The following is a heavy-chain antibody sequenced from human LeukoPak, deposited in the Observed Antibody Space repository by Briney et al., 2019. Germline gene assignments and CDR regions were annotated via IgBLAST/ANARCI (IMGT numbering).Heavy chain of an antibody. Sequence: GASVKVSCKASGYTFTSYGISWVRQAPGQGLEWMGWTSAYNGNTNYAQKLQGRVTMTTDTSTSTAYMELRSLRSDDTAVYYCARDIPYVWGSYTQFDYWGQGTLVTVSS. D-gene: IGHD3-16*01. CDR3: ARDIPYVWGSYTQFDY. CDR1: GYTFTSYG. CDR2: TSAYNGNT. V-gene: IGHV1-18*01. J-gene: IGHJ4*02.